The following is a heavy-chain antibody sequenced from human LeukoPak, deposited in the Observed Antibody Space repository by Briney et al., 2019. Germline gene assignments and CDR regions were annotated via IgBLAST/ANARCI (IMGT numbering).Heavy chain of an antibody. Sequence: GGSLRLSCTASGFTFSTYSMNWVRQAPGKGLEWVSSISASGSYIYYADSLKGRFTISRDNTKNSLFLQMNSLRAEDTAVYYCVRQYSYDSSGYYPWDYWGQGTLVTVSS. J-gene: IGHJ4*02. CDR2: ISASGSYI. D-gene: IGHD3-22*01. CDR3: VRQYSYDSSGYYPWDY. V-gene: IGHV3-21*01. CDR1: GFTFSTYS.